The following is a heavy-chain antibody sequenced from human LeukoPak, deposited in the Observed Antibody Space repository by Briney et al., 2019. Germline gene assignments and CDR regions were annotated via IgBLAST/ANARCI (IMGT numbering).Heavy chain of an antibody. D-gene: IGHD3-22*01. CDR2: IYYSGST. CDR1: GGSISSGGYY. Sequence: PSETLSLTCTVSGGSISSGGYYWSWIRQHPGKGLEWIGYIYYSGSTYYNPSLKSRVTISVDTSKNQFSLKLSSVTAADTAVYYCARVPPRYYDSSGYLDYWGQGTLVTASS. CDR3: ARVPPRYYDSSGYLDY. J-gene: IGHJ4*02. V-gene: IGHV4-31*03.